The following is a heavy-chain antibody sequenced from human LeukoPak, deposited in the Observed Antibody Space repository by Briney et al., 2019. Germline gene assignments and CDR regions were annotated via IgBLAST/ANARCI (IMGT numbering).Heavy chain of an antibody. V-gene: IGHV3-49*04. CDR1: GFTFGDYA. J-gene: IGHJ4*02. Sequence: GGSLRLSCTASGFTFGDYAMSWVRQAPGKGLEWVGFIRSKAYGGTTEYAASVKGRFTISRDDSKSIAYLQMNSLKTEDTAVYYCTRALLYGDYEDYWGQGTLVTVSS. CDR3: TRALLYGDYEDY. CDR2: IRSKAYGGTT. D-gene: IGHD4-17*01.